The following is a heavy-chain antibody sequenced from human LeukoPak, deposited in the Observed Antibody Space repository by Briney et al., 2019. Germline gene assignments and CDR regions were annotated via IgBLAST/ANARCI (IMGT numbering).Heavy chain of an antibody. CDR3: ARAGCRGGSCYEWFDP. Sequence: SQTLSLTCTVSGGSISSGGYYWRWIRQHPGKGLEWVGYIYYSGSTYYNPSLKSRVTISVDTSKNQFSLKLSSVTAADTAVYYCARAGCRGGSCYEWFDPWGQGTLVTVSS. V-gene: IGHV4-31*03. CDR1: GGSISSGGYY. CDR2: IYYSGST. D-gene: IGHD2-15*01. J-gene: IGHJ5*02.